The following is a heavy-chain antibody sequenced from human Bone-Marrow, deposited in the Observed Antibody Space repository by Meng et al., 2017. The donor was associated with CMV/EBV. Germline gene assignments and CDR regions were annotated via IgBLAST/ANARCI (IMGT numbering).Heavy chain of an antibody. CDR1: GFTFDDYA. J-gene: IGHJ6*02. V-gene: IGHV3-9*01. D-gene: IGHD3-3*01. Sequence: SLKISCAASGFTFDDYAMHWVRQAPGKGLEWVSGISWNSGSIGYADSVKGRFTISRDNAKNTLFLQMNSLRAEDTAVYYCAKALPLGSGHYHYYYYTMDVWGQGTTVTVSS. CDR2: ISWNSGSI. CDR3: AKALPLGSGHYHYYYYTMDV.